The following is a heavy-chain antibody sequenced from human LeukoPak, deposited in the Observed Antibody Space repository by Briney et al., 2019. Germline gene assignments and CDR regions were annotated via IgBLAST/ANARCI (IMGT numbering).Heavy chain of an antibody. CDR2: ISKDGSDK. J-gene: IGHJ4*02. Sequence: GGSLRLSCAASGFTFSDYAMHWVRQAPGKGLEWVAVISKDGSDKYYPGSVRGRFTISRDNSKNTIYLQMDSLRAEDTAIYYCARDYWWNYDYWGQGTLVAVSS. CDR3: ARDYWWNYDY. CDR1: GFTFSDYA. V-gene: IGHV3-30-3*01. D-gene: IGHD1-7*01.